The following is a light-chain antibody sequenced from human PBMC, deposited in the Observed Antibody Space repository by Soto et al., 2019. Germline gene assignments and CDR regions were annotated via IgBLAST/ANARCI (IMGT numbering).Light chain of an antibody. J-gene: IGKJ1*01. CDR2: AAS. Sequence: IQMTQSPSSLSASVGDRGTITCQASQDISNYLNWYQQKPGKAPKLLIYAASSLQSGVPSRFSGSGSGTDFTLTISSLQTEDLATYYCQQSYSTTWTFGQGTKGEIK. CDR3: QQSYSTTWT. V-gene: IGKV1-39*01. CDR1: QDISNY.